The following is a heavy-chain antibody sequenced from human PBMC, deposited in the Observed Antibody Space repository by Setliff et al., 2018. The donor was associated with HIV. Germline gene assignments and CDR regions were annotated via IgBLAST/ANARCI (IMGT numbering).Heavy chain of an antibody. V-gene: IGHV4-59*01. D-gene: IGHD5-18*01. CDR3: ARSPGVDTNMAFDY. Sequence: KPSETLSLTCTVSGGSIINNFWSWIRLPPGKGLEYIGYIYYSGNTDYNPSLKSRVTISVGTSRNQFSLKLSSVTAADTAVYYCARSPGVDTNMAFDYWGQGMLVTVSS. CDR1: GGSIINNF. J-gene: IGHJ4*02. CDR2: IYYSGNT.